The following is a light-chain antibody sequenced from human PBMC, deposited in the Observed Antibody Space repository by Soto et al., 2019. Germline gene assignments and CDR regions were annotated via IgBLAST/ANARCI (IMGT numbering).Light chain of an antibody. CDR3: KSYAGSNTYV. CDR1: TNDIGVYDF. CDR2: EVV. J-gene: IGLJ1*01. Sequence: QAVLAQPPSASGPPGQSVTISSTGTTNDIGVYDFVSWYQHHPGKAPSLIIYEVVQRPSGVPDRFSGSKSGNTASLTVSGLQAADEADYFCKSYAGSNTYVFGSGTKGTVL. V-gene: IGLV2-8*01.